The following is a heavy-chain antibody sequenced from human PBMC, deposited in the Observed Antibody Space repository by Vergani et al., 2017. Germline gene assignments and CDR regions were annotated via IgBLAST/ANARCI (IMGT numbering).Heavy chain of an antibody. CDR2: IYTSGST. CDR3: ARELRYSGSYFDY. V-gene: IGHV4-61*02. D-gene: IGHD1-26*01. CDR1: GGSISSGSYY. J-gene: IGHJ4*02. Sequence: QVQLQESGPGLVKPSQTLSLTCTVSGGSISSGSYYWSWIRQPAGKGLEWIGRIYTSGSTNYNPSLKSRVTISVDTSKNQFSLKLSSVTAADTAVYYCARELRYSGSYFDYGGQGTLVTVSS.